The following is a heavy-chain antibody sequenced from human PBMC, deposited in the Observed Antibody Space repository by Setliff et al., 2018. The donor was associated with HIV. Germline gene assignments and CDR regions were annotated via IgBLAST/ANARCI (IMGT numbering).Heavy chain of an antibody. J-gene: IGHJ5*02. D-gene: IGHD1-26*01. CDR3: ARAAPIRGNWFDP. Sequence: SVKVSCKASGGTFSSYVISWVRQAPGQGPEWMGGIIPMYGVANYAQKFQGRVTITTDESTSTAYMELRSLRSDDTAVYYCARAAPIRGNWFDPWGQGTLVTVSS. CDR1: GGTFSSYV. V-gene: IGHV1-69*05. CDR2: IIPMYGVA.